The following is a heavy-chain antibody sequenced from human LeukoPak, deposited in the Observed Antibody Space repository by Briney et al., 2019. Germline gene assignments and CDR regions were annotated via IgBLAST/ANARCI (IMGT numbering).Heavy chain of an antibody. CDR1: GFTFSSYD. J-gene: IGHJ4*02. V-gene: IGHV3-23*01. Sequence: GGSLRLSCVASGFTFSSYDMTWVRQAPGKGLEWVSAISGSGGSTYYAASVKGRFTIFRDNSKNTLYVQMNSLRAEDTAVYYCAKTGDSSGFYYGVDYWGQGTLVTVSS. CDR2: ISGSGGST. D-gene: IGHD3-22*01. CDR3: AKTGDSSGFYYGVDY.